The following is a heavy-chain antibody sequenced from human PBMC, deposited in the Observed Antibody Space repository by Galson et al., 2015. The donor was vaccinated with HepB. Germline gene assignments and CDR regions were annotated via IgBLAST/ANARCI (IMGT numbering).Heavy chain of an antibody. J-gene: IGHJ4*02. Sequence: SLRLSCAASGFTFSSYWMSWVRQAPGKGLEWVANIKQDGSEKYYVDSVKGRFTISRDNAKNSLYLQMNSLRAEDTAVYYCAREIAVGATTGVFDYWGQGTLVTVSS. CDR2: IKQDGSEK. V-gene: IGHV3-7*03. CDR3: AREIAVGATTGVFDY. D-gene: IGHD1-26*01. CDR1: GFTFSSYW.